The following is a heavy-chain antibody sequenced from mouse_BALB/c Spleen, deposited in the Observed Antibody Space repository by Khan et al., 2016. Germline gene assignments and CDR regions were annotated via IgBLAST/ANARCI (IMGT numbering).Heavy chain of an antibody. CDR3: ARPDYGSSLGFAY. V-gene: IGHV9-3-1*01. CDR2: INTYTGEP. D-gene: IGHD1-1*01. J-gene: IGHJ3*01. CDR1: GYTFTNYG. Sequence: QIQLVQSGPELKKPGETVRISCKASGYTFTNYGMNWVKQAPGKGLKWMGWINTYTGEPTYADDFKGRFAFSLETSANTAYLQINNLKNEDTATYFCARPDYGSSLGFAYWGQGTLVTVSA.